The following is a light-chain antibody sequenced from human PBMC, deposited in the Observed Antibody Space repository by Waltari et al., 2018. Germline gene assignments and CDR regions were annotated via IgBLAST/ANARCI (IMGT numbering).Light chain of an antibody. CDR1: KSISSY. V-gene: IGKV1-39*01. Sequence: DIQMTQSPSYLSASVGDRVTITCRASKSISSYLNLYHQKPGKAPILLIYAASTLQSGVPSRFSGSGSGTDFTLTISSLQPEDFASYFCQQSYSTPYTFGQGSKLEV. J-gene: IGKJ2*01. CDR2: AAS. CDR3: QQSYSTPYT.